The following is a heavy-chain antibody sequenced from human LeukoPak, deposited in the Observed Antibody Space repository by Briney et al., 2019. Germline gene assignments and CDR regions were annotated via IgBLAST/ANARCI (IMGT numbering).Heavy chain of an antibody. Sequence: SETLSLTCTVSGVSISSYYWSWIRQPPGKGLEWIGYIYYSGSTNYNPSLKSRVTISVDTSKNQFSLKLSSVTAADTAVYYCARRKGIAAAGPYFDYWGQGTLVTVSS. D-gene: IGHD6-13*01. CDR2: IYYSGST. J-gene: IGHJ4*02. V-gene: IGHV4-59*01. CDR1: GVSISSYY. CDR3: ARRKGIAAAGPYFDY.